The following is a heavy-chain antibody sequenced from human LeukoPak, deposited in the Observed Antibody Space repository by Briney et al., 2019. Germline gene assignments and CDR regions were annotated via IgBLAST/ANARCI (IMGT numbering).Heavy chain of an antibody. CDR2: ISAYNGNT. J-gene: IGHJ3*02. CDR3: ARDSGIAVAGTPPDDAFDI. Sequence: GASVKVSCKASGYTFTSYGITWVRQAPGQGLEWMGWISAYNGNTNYAQKLQGRVTTTTDTSTSTAYMELRSLRSDDTAVYYCARDSGIAVAGTPPDDAFDIWGQGTMVTVSS. D-gene: IGHD6-19*01. CDR1: GYTFTSYG. V-gene: IGHV1-18*01.